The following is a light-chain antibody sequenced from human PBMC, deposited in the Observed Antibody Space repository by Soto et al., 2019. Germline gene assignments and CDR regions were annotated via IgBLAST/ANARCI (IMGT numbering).Light chain of an antibody. Sequence: EIVLTQSPGTLSLSPGEGDTLSCRASQSVSSNSLAWYQQKPGQAPRLLIYGASTRATGIPDRFSGSGSGTDFTLTINRLEPEDCAVDYCQQYGSSPLTFGGGTKVEIK. CDR3: QQYGSSPLT. CDR2: GAS. CDR1: QSVSSNS. V-gene: IGKV3-20*01. J-gene: IGKJ4*01.